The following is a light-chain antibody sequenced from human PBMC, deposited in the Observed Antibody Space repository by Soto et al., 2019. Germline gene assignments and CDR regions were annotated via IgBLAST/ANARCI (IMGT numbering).Light chain of an antibody. Sequence: QSVLTQPPSASGSPGQSVTISCTEASGDVGGFNYVSWYQQHPGKAPKLLIYEVTKRPSGVPDRFSGSKSGSTASLTVSGLQAEDEADYYCSSYAGSNNLVFGGGTKLTVL. V-gene: IGLV2-8*01. J-gene: IGLJ2*01. CDR3: SSYAGSNNLV. CDR1: SGDVGGFNY. CDR2: EVT.